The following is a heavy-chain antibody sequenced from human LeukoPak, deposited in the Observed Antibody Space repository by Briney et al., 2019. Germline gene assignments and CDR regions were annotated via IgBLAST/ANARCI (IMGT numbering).Heavy chain of an antibody. CDR2: ISYDGSNK. CDR3: ASVEQQLVEPPFDY. J-gene: IGHJ4*02. CDR1: GFTFSSYA. V-gene: IGHV3-30-3*01. D-gene: IGHD6-13*01. Sequence: GGSLRLSCAASGFTFSSYAMHWVRQAPGKGLEWVAVISYDGSNKYYADSVKGRFTISRDNSKNTLYLQMNSLRAEDTAVYYCASVEQQLVEPPFDYWGQGTLVTVSS.